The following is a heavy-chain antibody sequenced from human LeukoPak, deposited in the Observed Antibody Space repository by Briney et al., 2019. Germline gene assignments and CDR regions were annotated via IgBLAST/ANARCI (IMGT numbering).Heavy chain of an antibody. D-gene: IGHD6-19*01. CDR3: ARNQAVAANRGAFDI. Sequence: NPSDTLSLTCAVSGYSISSNNWWAWIRQPPGKGLEWIGYIYYGGSTYYNPYNPSLTSRVTMSVDTSKNQFSLKLDSVTEKDTAMYYCARNQAVAANRGAFDIWGQGTMVTVSS. V-gene: IGHV4-28*01. CDR1: GYSISSNNW. CDR2: IYYGGST. J-gene: IGHJ3*02.